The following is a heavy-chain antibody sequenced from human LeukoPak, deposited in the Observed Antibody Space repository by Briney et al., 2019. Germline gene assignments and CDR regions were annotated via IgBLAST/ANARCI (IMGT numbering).Heavy chain of an antibody. CDR3: ARGDPAKGIAMAMGGFDY. CDR1: GFIVSSEY. D-gene: IGHD6-19*01. Sequence: PGGSLRLSCAASGFIVSSEYMSWVRQAPGKGLEWVSVIYSGGSTYYADSVKGRFTISRDNSKNTVYLQMNSLRAEDTAVYYCARGDPAKGIAMAMGGFDYWGQGTLVTVSS. J-gene: IGHJ4*02. CDR2: IYSGGST. V-gene: IGHV3-53*01.